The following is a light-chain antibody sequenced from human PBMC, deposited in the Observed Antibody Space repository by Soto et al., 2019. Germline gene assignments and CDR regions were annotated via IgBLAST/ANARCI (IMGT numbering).Light chain of an antibody. Sequence: QSVLTQPASVSGSPGQSITISCTGASSDVGGYKYVSWYQQHPGKAPKLMIYEVSNRPSGVSDRFSGSKSGNTASLTISGLQAEDEAHYYCISYSSSSTLYVYGTGTKLTVL. V-gene: IGLV2-14*03. CDR3: ISYSSSSTLYV. J-gene: IGLJ1*01. CDR2: EVS. CDR1: SSDVGGYKY.